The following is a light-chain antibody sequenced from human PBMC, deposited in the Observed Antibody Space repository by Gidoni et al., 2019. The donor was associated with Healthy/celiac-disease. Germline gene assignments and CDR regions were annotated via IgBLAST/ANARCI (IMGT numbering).Light chain of an antibody. CDR3: QQSYSTPRT. Sequence: DTQMTQSPSSLSASAGDRVTITCRASQSISSYLHWYQQKPGKAPKLLLYAASSLQSCVPSRFSGSGSGTEFTLTISSLQPEDFATYYGQQSYSTPRTFGQGTQVEIK. CDR2: AAS. J-gene: IGKJ1*01. CDR1: QSISSY. V-gene: IGKV1-39*01.